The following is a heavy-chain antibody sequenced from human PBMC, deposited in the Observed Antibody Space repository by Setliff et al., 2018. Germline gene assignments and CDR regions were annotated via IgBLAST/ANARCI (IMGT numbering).Heavy chain of an antibody. CDR1: GGSINNYH. CDR2: VGYNGNT. J-gene: IGHJ6*03. V-gene: IGHV4-59*01. Sequence: LSLTCTVSGGSINNYHWNWIRQPPGKGLEWIGYVGYNGNTHYNPSLNSRVTMSVDTSKXXXSLXXXXXXXXXXXXXXCARARWWPLLDYYMDVWGNGTTVTVSS. D-gene: IGHD2-8*02. CDR3: ARARWWPLLDYYMDV.